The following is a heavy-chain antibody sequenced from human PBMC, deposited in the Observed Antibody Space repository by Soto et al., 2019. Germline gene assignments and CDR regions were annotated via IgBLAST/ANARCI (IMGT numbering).Heavy chain of an antibody. Sequence: SETLSLTCAVSGGSISSGGYSWSWIRQPPGKGLEWIGYIYHSGSTYYNPSLKSRVTMSRDTSKNQFSLKLESVTAADTAVYYFAREVGELDYSSSSDAFDIWGQGTMVTVSS. CDR2: IYHSGST. J-gene: IGHJ3*02. V-gene: IGHV4-30-2*05. CDR1: GGSISSGGYS. D-gene: IGHD6-6*01. CDR3: AREVGELDYSSSSDAFDI.